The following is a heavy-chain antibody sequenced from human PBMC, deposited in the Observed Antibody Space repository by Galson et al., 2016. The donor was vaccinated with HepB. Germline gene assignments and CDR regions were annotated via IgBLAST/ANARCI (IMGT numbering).Heavy chain of an antibody. Sequence: ETLSLTCDVFGGSFSDYYWSWIRQPPGKGLAWIGEIYHTGDTNYNPSLKSRATISIDTSKNQLSLKMSSVTAADASVYFCARIREGYDPFDAFEIWGQGTMVTVSS. CDR2: IYHTGDT. D-gene: IGHD5-24*01. V-gene: IGHV4-34*01. J-gene: IGHJ3*02. CDR3: ARIREGYDPFDAFEI. CDR1: GGSFSDYY.